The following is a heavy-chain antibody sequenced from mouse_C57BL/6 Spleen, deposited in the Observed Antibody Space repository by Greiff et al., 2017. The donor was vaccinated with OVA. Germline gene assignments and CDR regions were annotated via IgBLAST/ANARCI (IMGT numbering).Heavy chain of an antibody. CDR1: GFTFSSYA. CDR2: ISDGGSYT. Sequence: DVHLVESGGGLVKPGGSLKLSCAASGFTFSSYAMSWVRQTPEKRLEWVATISDGGSYTYYPDNVKGRFTISRDNAKNNLYLQMSHLKSEDTAMYYCAREGGGNYPYFDYWGQGTTLTVSS. J-gene: IGHJ2*01. CDR3: AREGGGNYPYFDY. D-gene: IGHD2-1*01. V-gene: IGHV5-4*01.